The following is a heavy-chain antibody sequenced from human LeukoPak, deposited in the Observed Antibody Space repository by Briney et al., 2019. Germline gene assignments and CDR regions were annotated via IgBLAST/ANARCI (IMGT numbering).Heavy chain of an antibody. CDR3: AAYYHDITGYFG. J-gene: IGHJ4*02. CDR2: MSYSGNT. D-gene: IGHD3-22*01. Sequence: SETLSLTSTVSGGSISSSGYYWGWIRQPPGKGLEWIGSMSYSGNTYYNPPLRSRVTISVDTSKRQFSLKAASVPAADTAVYYCAAYYHDITGYFGCGQGTLVTVSS. V-gene: IGHV4-39*01. CDR1: GGSISSSGYY.